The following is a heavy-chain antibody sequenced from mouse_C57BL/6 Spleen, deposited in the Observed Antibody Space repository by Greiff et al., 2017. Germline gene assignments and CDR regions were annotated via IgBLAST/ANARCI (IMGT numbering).Heavy chain of an antibody. D-gene: IGHD2-4*01. V-gene: IGHV5-17*01. CDR1: GFTFSDYG. CDR2: ISSGSSTI. J-gene: IGHJ3*01. CDR3: ARPPQDYDYTEFAY. Sequence: EVHLVESGGGLVKPGGSLKLSCAASGFTFSDYGMHWVRQAPEKGLEWVAYISSGSSTIYYADTVKGRFTISRDNAKNTLFLQMTSLRSEDTAMYYCARPPQDYDYTEFAYWGQGTLVTVSA.